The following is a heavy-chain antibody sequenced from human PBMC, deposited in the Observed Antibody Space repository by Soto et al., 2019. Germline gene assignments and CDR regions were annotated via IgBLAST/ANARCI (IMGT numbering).Heavy chain of an antibody. CDR1: GFSFSNYA. D-gene: IGHD2-21*01. J-gene: IGHJ2*01. CDR2: ISGSSSNI. V-gene: IGHV3-48*01. CDR3: AXXPSXGXDWARYLDL. Sequence: EVQLVESGGGLVQPGGSLRLSCAASGFSFSNYAMDWVRQAPGKGLEWVSYISGSSSNIRYADSVKGRFTISRDNAKSSVYLQMNSLRADDTAVYYCAXXPSXGXDWARYLDLWGRGTLVTVSS.